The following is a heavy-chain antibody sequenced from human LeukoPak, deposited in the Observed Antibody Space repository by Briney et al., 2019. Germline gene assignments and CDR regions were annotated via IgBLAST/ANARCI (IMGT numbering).Heavy chain of an antibody. CDR2: INPSGGST. CDR3: ARSEGAIYYYYYMDV. Sequence: ASVKVSCKASGYTFTSYYMHWVRQAPGQGLEWMGIINPSGGSTSYAQKFQGRVTMTRDMSTSTVYMELSSLRSEDTAVYYCARSEGAIYYYYYMDVWGKGTTVTVSS. J-gene: IGHJ6*03. D-gene: IGHD1-26*01. V-gene: IGHV1-46*01. CDR1: GYTFTSYY.